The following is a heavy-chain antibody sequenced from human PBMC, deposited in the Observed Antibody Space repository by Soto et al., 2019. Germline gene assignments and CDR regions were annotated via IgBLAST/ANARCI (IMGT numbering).Heavy chain of an antibody. Sequence: QVQLQESGPGLVKPSQTLSLTCTVSGGSISSGGYYWSWIRQHPGKGLEWIGYIYYSGSTYYNPSLKSPVTISVDTSKNQPSLKLSSVTAADTAVYYCARGGSGAARPKRVQDNWFDPWGQGTLVTVSS. J-gene: IGHJ5*02. CDR3: ARGGSGAARPKRVQDNWFDP. CDR1: GGSISSGGYY. D-gene: IGHD6-6*01. V-gene: IGHV4-31*01. CDR2: IYYSGST.